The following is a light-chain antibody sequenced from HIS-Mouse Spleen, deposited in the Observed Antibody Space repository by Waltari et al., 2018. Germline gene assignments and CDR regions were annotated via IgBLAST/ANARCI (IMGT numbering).Light chain of an antibody. CDR2: EDS. J-gene: IGLJ2*01. Sequence: SYELTQPPSVSVSPGQTARITCSGDALPKKYAYWYQQKSGQAPVLVTYEDSKRPAGRPGALSGSRSGKMATLTISGAQVEDEADYYCYSTDSSGNHRVFGGGTKLTVL. V-gene: IGLV3-10*01. CDR3: YSTDSSGNHRV. CDR1: ALPKKY.